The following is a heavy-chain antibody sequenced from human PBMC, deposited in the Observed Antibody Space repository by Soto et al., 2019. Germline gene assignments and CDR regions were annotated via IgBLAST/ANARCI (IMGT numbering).Heavy chain of an antibody. CDR3: ARTDSSYDMDV. Sequence: ASVKVSCKASGYTFTTYYMHWVRQAPGQGLEWMGVINPSGRSTTYAQKFQGRVTVTRDTSTSTVYMELSSLRSEDMAVYYCARTDSSYDMDVGGQGTTVTVSS. V-gene: IGHV1-46*01. CDR1: GYTFTTYY. J-gene: IGHJ6*02. CDR2: INPSGRST. D-gene: IGHD6-13*01.